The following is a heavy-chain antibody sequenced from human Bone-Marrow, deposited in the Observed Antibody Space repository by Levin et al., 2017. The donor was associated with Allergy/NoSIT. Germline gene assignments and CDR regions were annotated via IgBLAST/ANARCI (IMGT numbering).Heavy chain of an antibody. D-gene: IGHD3-22*01. J-gene: IGHJ3*01. V-gene: IGHV3-74*03. CDR2: INTDATII. CDR1: GFAFSNYW. Sequence: SGGSLRLSCEPSGFAFSNYWMHWVRQAPGKGLVWVSRINTDATIITYADSVKGRFTISRDNAQSTLYLQMNSLRAEDTAVYYCVRDDSSGKRAFDFWGQGTMVTVSS. CDR3: VRDDSSGKRAFDF.